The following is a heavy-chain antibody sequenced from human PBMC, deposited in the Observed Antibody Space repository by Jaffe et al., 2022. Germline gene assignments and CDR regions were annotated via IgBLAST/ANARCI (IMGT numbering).Heavy chain of an antibody. CDR1: GYSISSGYY. J-gene: IGHJ3*02. V-gene: IGHV4-38-2*01. D-gene: IGHD5-12*01. CDR2: IYHSGST. CDR3: ASPYLDSGYDFDAFDI. Sequence: QVQLQESGPGLVKPSETLSLTCAVSGYSISSGYYWGWIRQPPGKGLEWIGSIYHSGSTYYNPSLKSRVTISVDTSKNQFSLKLSSVTAADTAVYYCASPYLDSGYDFDAFDIWGQGTMVTVSS.